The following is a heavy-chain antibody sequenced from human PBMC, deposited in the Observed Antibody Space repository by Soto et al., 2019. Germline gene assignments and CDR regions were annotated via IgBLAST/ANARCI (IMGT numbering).Heavy chain of an antibody. V-gene: IGHV4-59*08. D-gene: IGHD3-10*01. J-gene: IGHJ6*02. CDR3: VRQGIGDLHGLVDV. CDR2: IYYTGST. CDR1: SGPSSSHN. Sequence: QVQLQQSGPGLVKPSETLSLTCTVSSGPSSSHNWGWIRQPPGRGLEWIGYIYYTGSTSYNPSLTXXVXXSADTSTNHISLTLSSVTAADTAVYYCVRQGIGDLHGLVDVWGQGTMVSVSS.